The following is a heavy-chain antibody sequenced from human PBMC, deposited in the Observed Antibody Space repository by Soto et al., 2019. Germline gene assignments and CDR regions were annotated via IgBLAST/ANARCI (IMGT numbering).Heavy chain of an antibody. CDR2: INHSGST. CDR3: ARGEEVPLDYFDP. CDR1: GGSISSGDYY. J-gene: IGHJ5*02. Sequence: PSETLSLTCTVSGGSISSGDYYWSWIRQPPGKGLEWIGEINHSGSTNYNPSLKSRVTISVDTSKNQFSLKLSSVTAADTAVYYWARGEEVPLDYFDPWGQEPPATVSS. D-gene: IGHD2-2*01. V-gene: IGHV4-30-4*01.